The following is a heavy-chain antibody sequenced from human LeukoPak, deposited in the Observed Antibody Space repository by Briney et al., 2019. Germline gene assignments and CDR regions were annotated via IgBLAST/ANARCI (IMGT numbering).Heavy chain of an antibody. CDR2: IYTSGST. Sequence: PSETLSLTCTVSGGSISSYYLSWVRIRQPAGKGLEWIGRIYTSGSTSYNPSLKSRVTMSVDMSKNQCSLKLSSVTAADMHVYDCARGPNRITMMIGDAFDNCGERTIVTISS. V-gene: IGHV4-4*07. CDR1: GGSISSYY. D-gene: IGHD3-22*01. CDR3: ARGPNRITMMIGDAFDN. J-gene: IGHJ3*02.